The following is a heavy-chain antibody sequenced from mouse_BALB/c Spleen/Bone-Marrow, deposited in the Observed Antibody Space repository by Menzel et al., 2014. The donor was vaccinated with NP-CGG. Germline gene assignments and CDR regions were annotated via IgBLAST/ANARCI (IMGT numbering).Heavy chain of an antibody. CDR2: IYPGDGST. CDR1: GYTFXSCY. J-gene: IGHJ2*01. D-gene: IGHD2-1*01. V-gene: IGHV1S56*01. Sequence: QVQLQQPGPELVKPGASVKMSCKASGYTFXSCYIHWVKQSPGQGLEWIGWIYPGDGSTEYNEKFKGKTTLTADKSSSTAYMLLSSLTSEDSAIYFCARPDGNYESYFDYWGQGTTLTVSS. CDR3: ARPDGNYESYFDY.